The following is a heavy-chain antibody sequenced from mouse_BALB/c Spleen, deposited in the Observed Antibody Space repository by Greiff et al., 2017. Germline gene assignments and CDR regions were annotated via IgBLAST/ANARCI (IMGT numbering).Heavy chain of an antibody. CDR3: ARDRESTTATRAMDY. V-gene: IGHV5-4*02. CDR2: ISDGGSYT. Sequence: EVQLQESGGGLVKPGGSLKLSCAASGFTFSDYYMYWVRQTPEKRLEWVATISDGGSYTYYPDSVKGRFTISRDNAKNNLYLQMSSLKSEDTAMYYCARDRESTTATRAMDYWGQGTSVTVSS. J-gene: IGHJ4*01. D-gene: IGHD1-2*01. CDR1: GFTFSDYY.